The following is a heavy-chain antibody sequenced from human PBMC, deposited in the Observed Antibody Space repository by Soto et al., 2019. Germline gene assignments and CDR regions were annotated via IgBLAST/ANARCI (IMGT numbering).Heavy chain of an antibody. Sequence: AVGSLRLSCAASGFTFSSYEMNWVRQAPGKTLEWVSYISSAGDSSYYADSVKSRFTISRDNAKNSLYLQMNSLRVEDTAVYYCARVYCSTTTCHVQAFDSWGQGTLVTVSS. D-gene: IGHD2-2*01. J-gene: IGHJ4*02. CDR2: ISSAGDSS. CDR3: ARVYCSTTTCHVQAFDS. V-gene: IGHV3-48*03. CDR1: GFTFSSYE.